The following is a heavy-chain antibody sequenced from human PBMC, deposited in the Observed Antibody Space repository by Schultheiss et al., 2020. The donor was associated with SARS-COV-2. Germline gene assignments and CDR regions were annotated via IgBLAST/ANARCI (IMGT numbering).Heavy chain of an antibody. D-gene: IGHD3-22*01. CDR3: TTLGSSGYYDY. Sequence: GGSLRLSCAASGFTVSSNYMSWVRQAPGKGLEWVSVIYSCGSTYYADSVKGRFTISRDNSKNTLYLQMNSLKTEDTAVYYCTTLGSSGYYDYWGQGTLVTVSS. CDR1: GFTVSSNY. CDR2: IYSCGST. J-gene: IGHJ4*02. V-gene: IGHV3-53*01.